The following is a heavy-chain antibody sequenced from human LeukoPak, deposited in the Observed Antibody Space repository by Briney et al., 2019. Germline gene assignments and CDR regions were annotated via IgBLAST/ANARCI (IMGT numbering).Heavy chain of an antibody. J-gene: IGHJ6*03. CDR1: GFTVSSDY. CDR2: IYSGGST. D-gene: IGHD4-17*01. V-gene: IGHV3-53*01. Sequence: PGGSLRLSCAVSGFTVSSDYMSWVRQAPGKGLEWVSVIYSGGSTYYADSVKGRFTISRDNSKNTLYLQMSSLRAEDTAVYYCARLPATVTTKGYYYYYYMDVWGKGTTVTVSS. CDR3: ARLPATVTTKGYYYYYYMDV.